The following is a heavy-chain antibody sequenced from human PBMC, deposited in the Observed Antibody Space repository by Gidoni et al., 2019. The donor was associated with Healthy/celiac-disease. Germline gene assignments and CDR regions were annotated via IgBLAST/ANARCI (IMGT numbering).Heavy chain of an antibody. CDR1: GGSFSGYY. Sequence: QVQLQQWGAGLLKPSETLSLTCAVYGGSFSGYYWSWIRQPPGKGLEWIGEINHSGSTNYNPSLKSRVTISVDTSKNQFSLKLSSVTAADTAVYYCARGPGEVVVAATLGYFDYWGQGTLVTVSS. V-gene: IGHV4-34*01. J-gene: IGHJ4*02. CDR2: INHSGST. CDR3: ARGPGEVVVAATLGYFDY. D-gene: IGHD2-15*01.